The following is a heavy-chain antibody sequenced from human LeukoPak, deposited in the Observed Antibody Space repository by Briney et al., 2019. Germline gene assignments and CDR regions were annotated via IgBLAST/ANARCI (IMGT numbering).Heavy chain of an antibody. D-gene: IGHD2-21*01. CDR1: GFTFADYT. CDR2: ITWNSDST. J-gene: IGHJ3*02. CDR3: ARDSDWPVPADI. V-gene: IGHV3-9*01. Sequence: PGRSLRLSCAASGFTFADYTMHWVRQLPGMGLEWVSGITWNSDSTDYADSVKGRFTISRDNAKNSLYLEMNSLRADDTALYYCARDSDWPVPADIWGQGTMVTVSS.